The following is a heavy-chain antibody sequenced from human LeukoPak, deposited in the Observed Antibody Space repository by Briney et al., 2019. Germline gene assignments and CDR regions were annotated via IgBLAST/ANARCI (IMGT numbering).Heavy chain of an antibody. D-gene: IGHD2-15*01. V-gene: IGHV3-30*18. J-gene: IGHJ4*02. CDR1: GFTFSSYG. CDR3: AKDGTYCSGGSCYSGLGY. CDR2: TSYDGSNK. Sequence: GRSLRLSCAASGFTFSSYGMHWVRQAPGKGLEWVAVTSYDGSNKYYADSVKGRFTISRDNSKNTLYLQMNSLRAEDTAVYYCAKDGTYCSGGSCYSGLGYWGQGTLVTVSS.